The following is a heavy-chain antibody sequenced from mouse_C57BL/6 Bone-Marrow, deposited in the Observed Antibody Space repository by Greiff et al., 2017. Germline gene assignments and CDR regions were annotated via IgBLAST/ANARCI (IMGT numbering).Heavy chain of an antibody. J-gene: IGHJ2*01. CDR2: ISDGGSYT. V-gene: IGHV5-4*03. Sequence: DVKLVESGGGLVKPGGSLKLSCAASGFTFSSYAMSWVRQTPEKRLEWVATISDGGSYTYYPDNVKGRFTISRDNAKNNLYLQMSHLKSEDTAMYYCARKDGSKGVNYFDYWGQGTTLTVSS. CDR1: GFTFSSYA. CDR3: ARKDGSKGVNYFDY. D-gene: IGHD2-3*01.